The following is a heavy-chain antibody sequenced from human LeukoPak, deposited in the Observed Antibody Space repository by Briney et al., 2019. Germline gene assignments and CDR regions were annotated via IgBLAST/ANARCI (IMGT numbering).Heavy chain of an antibody. V-gene: IGHV1-58*01. J-gene: IGHJ4*02. CDR2: IVVGRGNT. CDR3: AAGRYCSGGSCSLLY. Sequence: SVKVSCKASAFTFTSSAVQWVRQARGQRLEWMGWIVVGRGNTNYAQKFQERVTITRDMSTSTAYMELSSLRSEDTAVYYCAAGRYCSGGSCSLLYWGQGTLVTVSS. CDR1: AFTFTSSA. D-gene: IGHD2-15*01.